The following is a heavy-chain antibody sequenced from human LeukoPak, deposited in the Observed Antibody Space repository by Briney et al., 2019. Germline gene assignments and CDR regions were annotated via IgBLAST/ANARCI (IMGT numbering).Heavy chain of an antibody. V-gene: IGHV4-34*01. J-gene: IGHJ4*02. CDR2: INHSGST. CDR3: ARRVAGTFDY. CDR1: GGSISSYY. Sequence: SETLSLTCTVSGGSISSYYWSWIRQPPGKGLEWIGEINHSGSTNYNPSLKSRVTISVDTSKNQFSLKLSSVTAADTAVYYCARRVAGTFDYWGQGTLVTVSS. D-gene: IGHD6-19*01.